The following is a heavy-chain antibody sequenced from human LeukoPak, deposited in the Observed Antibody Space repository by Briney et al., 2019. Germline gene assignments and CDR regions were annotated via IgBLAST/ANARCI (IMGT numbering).Heavy chain of an antibody. CDR3: ARLGVGATRDAFDI. V-gene: IGHV3-20*04. CDR2: INWNGSST. D-gene: IGHD1-26*01. J-gene: IGHJ3*02. Sequence: GGSLRLSCAASGFTFDDYGMSWVRQAPGKGLEWVSGINWNGSSTGYADSVKGRFTISRDNAKNSLYLQMSSLRAEDTALYYCARLGVGATRDAFDIWGQGTMVTVSS. CDR1: GFTFDDYG.